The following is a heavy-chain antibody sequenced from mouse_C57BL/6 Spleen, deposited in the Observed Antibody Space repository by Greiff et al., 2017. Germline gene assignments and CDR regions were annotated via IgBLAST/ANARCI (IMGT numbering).Heavy chain of an antibody. CDR1: GYSFTSYY. CDR3: ADNWDDYAMDY. J-gene: IGHJ4*01. V-gene: IGHV1-66*01. Sequence: QVQLQQSGPELVKPGASVKISCKASGYSFTSYYIHWVKQRPGQGLEWIGWIYPGSGNTKYNEKFKGKATLTADTSSSTAYMQLSSLTSEDSAVYYCADNWDDYAMDYWGQGTSVTVSS. CDR2: IYPGSGNT. D-gene: IGHD4-1*01.